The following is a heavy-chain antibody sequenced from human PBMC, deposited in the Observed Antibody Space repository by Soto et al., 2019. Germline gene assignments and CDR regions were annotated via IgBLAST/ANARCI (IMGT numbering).Heavy chain of an antibody. J-gene: IGHJ4*02. CDR1: GFRFSDNS. CDR3: AKENTAMALDY. CDR2: ISGSGGST. V-gene: IGHV3-23*01. Sequence: PGXSLRLSGTASGFRFSDNSINWVIQAPGRGLEWVSAISGSGGSTYYADSVKGRFTISRDNSKNTLYLQMKSLRAEDTAVYYCAKENTAMALDYWGQGTLVTVSS. D-gene: IGHD5-18*01.